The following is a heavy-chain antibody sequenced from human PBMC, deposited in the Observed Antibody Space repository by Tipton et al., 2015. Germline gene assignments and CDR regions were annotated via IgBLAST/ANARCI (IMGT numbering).Heavy chain of an antibody. CDR3: ARSGELPLSY. CDR1: GDSISSGRYY. J-gene: IGHJ4*02. V-gene: IGHV4-31*03. D-gene: IGHD1-26*01. Sequence: TLSLTCTVSGDSISSGRYYWSWIRQHPGKGLERIGKINHSGSTNYNPSLKSRVTISVDTSKNQFSLKLSSVTAADRAVYYCARSGELPLSYWSQGTLVTVSS. CDR2: INHSGST.